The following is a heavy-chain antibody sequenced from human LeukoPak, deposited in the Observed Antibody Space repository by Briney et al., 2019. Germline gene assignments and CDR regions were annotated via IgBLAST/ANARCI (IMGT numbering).Heavy chain of an antibody. J-gene: IGHJ6*03. CDR3: ARGGYDFWSGYAPSGDYYMDV. CDR1: GFTFSSYW. CDR2: INSVGSST. D-gene: IGHD3-3*01. Sequence: PGGSLRPSCAASGFTFSSYWMHWVRQAPGKGLVWVSRINSVGSSTSYADFVKGRFTISRDNAKNTLYLQMNSLRAEDTAVYYCARGGYDFWSGYAPSGDYYMDVWGKGTTVTVSS. V-gene: IGHV3-74*01.